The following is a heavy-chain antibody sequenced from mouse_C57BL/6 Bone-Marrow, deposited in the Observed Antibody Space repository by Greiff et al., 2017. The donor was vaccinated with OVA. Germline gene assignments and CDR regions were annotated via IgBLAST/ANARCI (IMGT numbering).Heavy chain of an antibody. Sequence: EVKLVESGGDLVKPGGSLKLSCAASGFTFSSYGMSWVATISSGGSYTYYPDSVKGRFTISRDNAKNTLYLQMSSLKSEDTAMYYCERQTMITTGYWYFDVWGTGTTVTVSS. CDR3: ERQTMITTGYWYFDV. D-gene: IGHD2-4*01. V-gene: IGHV5-6*01. CDR1: GFTFSSYG. CDR2: ISSGGSYT. J-gene: IGHJ1*03.